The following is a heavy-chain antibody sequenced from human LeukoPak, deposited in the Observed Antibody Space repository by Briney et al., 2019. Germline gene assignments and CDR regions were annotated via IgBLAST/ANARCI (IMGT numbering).Heavy chain of an antibody. Sequence: GGSLRLSSAASGFSFSDYWMRWGRQAPGKGLEWVASIKTDGSAKYYVDSVKGRFTISRDNAKNSLYLQMNNLRAEDTAVYYCARDPESRKGRDGLDYWGQGGLATVSS. J-gene: IGHJ4*02. CDR2: IKTDGSAK. V-gene: IGHV3-7*01. D-gene: IGHD1-14*01. CDR1: GFSFSDYW. CDR3: ARDPESRKGRDGLDY.